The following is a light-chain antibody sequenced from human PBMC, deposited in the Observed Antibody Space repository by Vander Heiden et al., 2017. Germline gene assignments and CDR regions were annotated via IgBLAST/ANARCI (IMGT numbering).Light chain of an antibody. CDR2: AAS. CDR1: QGIRNY. CDR3: QKYNSAPRT. J-gene: IGKJ1*01. V-gene: IGKV1-27*01. Sequence: DFQMTQSPSSLSASVGDRVTITCRASQGIRNYLAWYQQKPGKVPKLLIYAASTLQSGVPSRFSGSGSGTDFTLTISSLQPEDVATYYCQKYNSAPRTFGQGTKVEIK.